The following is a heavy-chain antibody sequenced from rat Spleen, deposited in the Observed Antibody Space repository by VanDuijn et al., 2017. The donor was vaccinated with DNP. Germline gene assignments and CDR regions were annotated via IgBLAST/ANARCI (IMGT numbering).Heavy chain of an antibody. V-gene: IGHV1-43*01. J-gene: IGHJ3*01. CDR2: INMGSGGT. CDR1: GYTFTTYY. D-gene: IGHD4-3*01. CDR3: ARSWVGVRGIWFAY. Sequence: QVQLQQSGAELAKPDSSVKISCRASGYTFTTYYITWIKQTTGQGREYIGYINMGSGGTNYHEKFKGKATLTVDKSSSTAFMQLSSLTPDDSAVYYCARSWVGVRGIWFAYWGQGTLVTVSS.